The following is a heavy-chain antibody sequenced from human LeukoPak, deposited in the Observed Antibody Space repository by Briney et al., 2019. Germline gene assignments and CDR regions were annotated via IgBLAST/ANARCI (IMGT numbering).Heavy chain of an antibody. Sequence: GGSLRLSCAASGFTFDDYAMHWVRQAPGKGLEWVSLISWDGGSTYYADPVKGRFTISRDNSKNSLYLQMNSLRAEDTALYYCAKDMGKHTGFFGVTMVRERGIDYWGQGTLVTVSS. CDR2: ISWDGGST. D-gene: IGHD3-10*01. J-gene: IGHJ4*02. V-gene: IGHV3-43D*03. CDR1: GFTFDDYA. CDR3: AKDMGKHTGFFGVTMVRERGIDY.